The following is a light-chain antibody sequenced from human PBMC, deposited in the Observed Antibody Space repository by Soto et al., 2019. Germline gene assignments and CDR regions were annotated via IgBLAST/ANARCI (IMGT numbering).Light chain of an antibody. V-gene: IGKV1-5*01. CDR1: QTIINW. CDR2: DAS. CDR3: QQYNNFWT. Sequence: DIQMTQSPSTLSASVGDRVTITCRASQTIINWLAWYQQKPGKAPKLLIYDASSLKSGVPSRFSGSESGTEFTLTISSLQPDDFGTYYCQQYNNFWTFGQGTKVDIK. J-gene: IGKJ1*01.